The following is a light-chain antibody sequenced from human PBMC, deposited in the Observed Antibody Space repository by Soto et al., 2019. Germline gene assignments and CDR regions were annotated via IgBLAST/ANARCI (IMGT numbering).Light chain of an antibody. V-gene: IGKV1-39*01. Sequence: DIQMTQSPSSLSAPLGDRVTITCRASQSISTYLHWYQQKPGKAPRLLIYAASSLQSGVPSRFSGSGSGADFTLTISSLQPEDSATYYCQQTHSIPRTFGGGTKVDIK. CDR2: AAS. J-gene: IGKJ4*01. CDR1: QSISTY. CDR3: QQTHSIPRT.